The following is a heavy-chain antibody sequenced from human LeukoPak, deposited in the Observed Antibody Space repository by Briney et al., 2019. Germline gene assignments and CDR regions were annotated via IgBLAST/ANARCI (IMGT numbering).Heavy chain of an antibody. Sequence: GGSLRLSCAASGFTFSSYAMSWVRQAPGKGLGWVLAISGSGGSTYYADSVKGRFTISRDNSKNTLYLQMNSLRAEDTAVYYCAKDLLTYYYDSSGSHWGQGTLVTVSS. V-gene: IGHV3-23*01. J-gene: IGHJ4*02. CDR1: GFTFSSYA. D-gene: IGHD3-22*01. CDR2: ISGSGGST. CDR3: AKDLLTYYYDSSGSH.